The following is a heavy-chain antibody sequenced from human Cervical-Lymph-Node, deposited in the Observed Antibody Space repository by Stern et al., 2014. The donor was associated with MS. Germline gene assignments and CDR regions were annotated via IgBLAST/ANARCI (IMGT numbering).Heavy chain of an antibody. V-gene: IGHV3-30*18. CDR3: AKDIYSDYDSDWFDP. CDR1: GFTFRTYG. Sequence: MQLVESGGGVVQPGRSLRISCAASGFTFRTYGMHWVRQAPGKGLGWGAVISFDGSNKYYADSVKGRFTVSRDDYKNTVYLQMNSLRAEDTAVYFCAKDIYSDYDSDWFDPRGQGTLVTVSS. J-gene: IGHJ5*02. CDR2: ISFDGSNK. D-gene: IGHD4-11*01.